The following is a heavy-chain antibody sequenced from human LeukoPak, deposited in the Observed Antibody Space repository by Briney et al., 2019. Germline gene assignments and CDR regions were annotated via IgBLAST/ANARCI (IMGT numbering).Heavy chain of an antibody. CDR3: ARGRLRYFDWLLLSWFDP. CDR1: GGSFSGYY. D-gene: IGHD3-9*01. Sequence: SETLSLTCAVYGGSFSGYYWSWIRQPPGKGLEWSGEINHSGSTNYNPSLKSRVTISVDTSKNQFSLKLSSVTAADTAVYYCARGRLRYFDWLLLSWFDPWGQGTLVTVSS. V-gene: IGHV4-34*01. CDR2: INHSGST. J-gene: IGHJ5*02.